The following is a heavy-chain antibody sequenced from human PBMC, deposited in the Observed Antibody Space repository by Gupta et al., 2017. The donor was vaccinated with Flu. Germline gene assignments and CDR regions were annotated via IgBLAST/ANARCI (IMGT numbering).Heavy chain of an antibody. Sequence: EVQLVESGGGLVQPGGSLRLSFSASGFIFSNYEMTWVRQAPGKGLEWLSYISPSGRYRHNADSVKGRLTIARDNAKTSLDIQVESLRGEETGIYYEARHNANAKFANRGQGALVTVFS. J-gene: IGHJ4*03. V-gene: IGHV3-48*03. D-gene: IGHD5-24*01. CDR3: ARHNANAKFAN. CDR1: GFIFSNYE. CDR2: ISPSGRYR.